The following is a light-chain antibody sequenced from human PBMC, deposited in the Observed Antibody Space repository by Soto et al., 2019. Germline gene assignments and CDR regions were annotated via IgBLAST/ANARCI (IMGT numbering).Light chain of an antibody. Sequence: DIQMTQSPSTLSASVGDSVTITCRSSESISTWLAWYQQKPGKAPKLLVYKASSLESGVPSRFSGSGSGTEFTLSISSLQPDDFATYYCHHYDTYPLTFGGGTKVEIK. CDR3: HHYDTYPLT. CDR1: ESISTW. CDR2: KAS. V-gene: IGKV1-5*03. J-gene: IGKJ4*01.